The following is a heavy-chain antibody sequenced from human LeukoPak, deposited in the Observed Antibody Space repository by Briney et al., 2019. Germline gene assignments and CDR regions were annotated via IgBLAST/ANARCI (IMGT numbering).Heavy chain of an antibody. D-gene: IGHD6-19*01. Sequence: GASVKVSCKASGYTFTSYYMHWVRQAPGQGLEWVGIINPSGDPTTYAQKFQGRVTMTSDMSTSTVYMELSSLRSDDTAVYYCAGSRAGTGPWGYYYYYYMDVWGKGTTVTVSS. CDR1: GYTFTSYY. V-gene: IGHV1-46*01. CDR3: AGSRAGTGPWGYYYYYYMDV. CDR2: INPSGDPT. J-gene: IGHJ6*03.